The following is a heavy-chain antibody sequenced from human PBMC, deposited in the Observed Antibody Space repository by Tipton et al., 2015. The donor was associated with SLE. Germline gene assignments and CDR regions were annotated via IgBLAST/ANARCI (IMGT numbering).Heavy chain of an antibody. Sequence: TLSLTCTVSGGSISSYYWSWIRQPPGKGLEWIGYIYYSGSTNYNPSLKSRVTISVDTSKNQFSLKLSSVTAADTAVYYCARSLAVSGKGHGYWGQGTLVTVSS. CDR1: GGSISSYY. CDR3: ARSLAVSGKGHGY. J-gene: IGHJ4*02. CDR2: IYYSGST. V-gene: IGHV4-59*08. D-gene: IGHD6-19*01.